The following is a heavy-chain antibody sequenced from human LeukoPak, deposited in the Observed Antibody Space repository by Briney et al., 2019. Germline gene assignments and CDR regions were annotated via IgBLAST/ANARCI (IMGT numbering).Heavy chain of an antibody. CDR1: GGSFSGYY. J-gene: IGHJ5*02. CDR2: INHSGST. CDR3: ARVRGGLRFLRSSNWFDP. V-gene: IGHV4-34*09. D-gene: IGHD3-3*01. Sequence: SETLSLTCAVYGGSFSGYYWSWIRQPPGKGLEWIGEINHSGSTYYNPSLKSRVTISVDTSKNQFSLKLSSVTAADTAVYYCARVRGGLRFLRSSNWFDPWGQGTLVTVSS.